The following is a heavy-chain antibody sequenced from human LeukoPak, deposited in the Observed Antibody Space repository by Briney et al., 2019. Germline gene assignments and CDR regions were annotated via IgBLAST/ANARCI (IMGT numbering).Heavy chain of an antibody. CDR1: GFTFSSYA. V-gene: IGHV3-23*01. CDR2: VSGSGGNT. J-gene: IGHJ4*02. D-gene: IGHD5-24*01. Sequence: GGSLRLSCAASGFTFSSYAMNWVRQAPGKGLEWVSSVSGSGGNTYYADSVKGRFTISRDNSKNTLYLQMNSLRAEDTAVYYCTRVATIDYWGQGTLVTVSS. CDR3: TRVATIDY.